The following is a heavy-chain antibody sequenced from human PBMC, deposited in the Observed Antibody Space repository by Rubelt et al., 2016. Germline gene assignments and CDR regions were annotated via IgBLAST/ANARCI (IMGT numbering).Heavy chain of an antibody. CDR3: ARSDIVATITDY. V-gene: IGHV3-48*03. CDR2: ISSSGSTI. Sequence: EVQLVESGGGLVQPGGSLRLSCAASGFTFSSYEMNWVRPAPGKGLEWVSYISSSGSTISHADAVKGRFTISEDNSKNSLYLQMNGLRAEDTAVYYCARSDIVATITDYWGQGTLVTVSS. D-gene: IGHD5-12*01. CDR1: GFTFSSYE. J-gene: IGHJ4*02.